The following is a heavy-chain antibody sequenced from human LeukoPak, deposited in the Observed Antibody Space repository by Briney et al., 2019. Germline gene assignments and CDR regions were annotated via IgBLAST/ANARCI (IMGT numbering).Heavy chain of an antibody. CDR2: VSNDGGDK. Sequence: PGRSLRLSCAASGFTFSSYGMHWVRQAPGKGLEWVALVSNDGGDKYYADSVKGRFTISRDNSKNTLYLQMNSLRGEDTGVYYCAKAHLLDWLLPFDYWGQGTLVTVSS. D-gene: IGHD3/OR15-3a*01. CDR1: GFTFSSYG. V-gene: IGHV3-30*18. CDR3: AKAHLLDWLLPFDY. J-gene: IGHJ4*02.